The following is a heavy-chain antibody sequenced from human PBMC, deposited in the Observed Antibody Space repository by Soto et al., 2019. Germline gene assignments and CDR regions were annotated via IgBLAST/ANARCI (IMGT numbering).Heavy chain of an antibody. CDR2: IYHSGST. D-gene: IGHD1-1*01. Sequence: PSETLSLTCAVSGYSISSGYYWGWIRQPPGKGLEWIGSIYHSGSTYYNPSLKSRVTISVDTSKNQFSLKLSSVTAADTAVYYCGRLTPGFDYWGQGTLVTVSS. V-gene: IGHV4-38-2*01. CDR1: GYSISSGYY. CDR3: GRLTPGFDY. J-gene: IGHJ4*02.